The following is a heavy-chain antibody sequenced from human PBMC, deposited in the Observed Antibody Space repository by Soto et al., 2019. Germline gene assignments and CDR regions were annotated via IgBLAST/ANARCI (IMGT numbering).Heavy chain of an antibody. V-gene: IGHV3-21*06. D-gene: IGHD3-22*01. CDR3: ARGDYYDSSGPFSDAFDI. J-gene: IGHJ3*02. CDR1: GFTFSSYT. CDR2: ISSSSSYI. Sequence: GGSLRLSCAASGFTFSSYTMNWVRQAPGKGLEWVSSISSSSSYIYYADSVKGRFTVSRDNAKNSLYLQMNSLRAEDTAVYYCARGDYYDSSGPFSDAFDIWGQGTMVTVSS.